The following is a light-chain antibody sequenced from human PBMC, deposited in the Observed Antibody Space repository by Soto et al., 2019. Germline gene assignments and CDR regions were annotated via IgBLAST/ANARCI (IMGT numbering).Light chain of an antibody. V-gene: IGKV3-20*01. CDR3: QQYASSPLLT. CDR2: GAS. CDR1: QSVTSSY. J-gene: IGKJ4*01. Sequence: EIVLTQSPGTLSLSPEERATLSCRASQSVTSSYLAWYQQKPGQAPRLLIHGASTRASGIPDRFSGSGSGTDFTLSISRLEPEDFAVYYCQQYASSPLLTFGGGTKVDIK.